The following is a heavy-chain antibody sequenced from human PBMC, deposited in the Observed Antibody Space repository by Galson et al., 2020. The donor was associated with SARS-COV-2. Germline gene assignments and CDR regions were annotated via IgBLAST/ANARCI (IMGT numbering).Heavy chain of an antibody. CDR3: ARAVGTAVFYYWYFDL. D-gene: IGHD1-26*01. CDR1: DFTINKYT. V-gene: IGHV3-21*01. Sequence: KIGESLKISCATSDFTINKYTMNWIRQAPGKGPEWLASMSSSGYQIFYAASVRGRFTISRDDARNSLYLQMNSLSAEDTAVYYCARAVGTAVFYYWYFDLWGRGTRVTVSS. CDR2: MSSSGYQI. J-gene: IGHJ2*01.